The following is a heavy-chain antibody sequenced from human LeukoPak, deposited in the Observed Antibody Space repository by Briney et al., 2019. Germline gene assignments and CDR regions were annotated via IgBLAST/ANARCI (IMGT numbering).Heavy chain of an antibody. CDR2: ISAYNGNT. Sequence: GASVKVSCKASGYSFVGYGITWVRQAPGQGLEWMGWISAYNGNTNYAQKLQGRVTMTTDTSTSTAYMELRSLRSDDTAVYYCAREDIVVVPAAIQRYSSSSGIDYWGQGTLVTVSS. CDR3: AREDIVVVPAAIQRYSSSSGIDY. V-gene: IGHV1-18*01. J-gene: IGHJ4*02. CDR1: GYSFVGYG. D-gene: IGHD2-2*02.